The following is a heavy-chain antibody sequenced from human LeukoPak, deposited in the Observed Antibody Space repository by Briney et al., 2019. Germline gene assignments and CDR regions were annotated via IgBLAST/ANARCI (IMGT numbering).Heavy chain of an antibody. Sequence: PGGSLRLSCAASGFTFTSYWMGWVRQAPGKGLEWVAHIKGDGSDKEYVDSVKGRFTISRDNAKTSLYLQMNSLRAEDTAVYYCARWRTYIQGFFDPWGQGTLVTVSS. D-gene: IGHD1/OR15-1a*01. CDR2: IKGDGSDK. V-gene: IGHV3-7*05. J-gene: IGHJ5*02. CDR1: GFTFTSYW. CDR3: ARWRTYIQGFFDP.